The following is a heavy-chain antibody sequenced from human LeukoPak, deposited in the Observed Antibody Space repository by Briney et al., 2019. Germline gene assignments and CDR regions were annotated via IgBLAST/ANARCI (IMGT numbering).Heavy chain of an antibody. J-gene: IGHJ4*02. CDR2: ISYDGSNK. Sequence: PGGSLRLSCAASGFTFSSYGMHWVRQAPGKGLEWVAVISYDGSNKYHADSVKGRFTISRDNSKNTLYLQMNSLRAEDTAVYYCAKDGYCSSTSCAGYFDYWGQGTLVTVSS. CDR3: AKDGYCSSTSCAGYFDY. D-gene: IGHD2-2*03. V-gene: IGHV3-30*18. CDR1: GFTFSSYG.